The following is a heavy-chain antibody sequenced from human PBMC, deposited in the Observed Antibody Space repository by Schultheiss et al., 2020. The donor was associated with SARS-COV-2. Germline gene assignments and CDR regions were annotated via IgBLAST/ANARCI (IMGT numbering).Heavy chain of an antibody. CDR2: IYTSGST. CDR1: GGSISSYY. V-gene: IGHV4-4*07. J-gene: IGHJ4*02. D-gene: IGHD1-26*01. CDR3: ARQTSGSYFRGYFDY. Sequence: GSLRLSCTVSGGSISSYYWSWIRQPAGKGLEWIGRIYTSGSTNYNPSLKSRVTIAGDTSKNQFSLKLSSVTAEDTAVYYCARQTSGSYFRGYFDYWGQGTLVTVSS.